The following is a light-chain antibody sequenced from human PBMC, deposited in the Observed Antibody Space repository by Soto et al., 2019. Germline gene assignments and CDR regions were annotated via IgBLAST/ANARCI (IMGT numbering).Light chain of an antibody. V-gene: IGLV2-18*02. Sequence: QSVPTQPPSVSGSPGQSVTSSCIGTSSDVGSYNRVSWYQQPPDTAPKLIIYQVTNRPSGVPDRFSGSKSGNTASLTISGLEAEDEGDYYCSSYPTSSTPCVFGTGTKLTVL. CDR1: SSDVGSYNR. CDR2: QVT. J-gene: IGLJ1*01. CDR3: SSYPTSSTPCV.